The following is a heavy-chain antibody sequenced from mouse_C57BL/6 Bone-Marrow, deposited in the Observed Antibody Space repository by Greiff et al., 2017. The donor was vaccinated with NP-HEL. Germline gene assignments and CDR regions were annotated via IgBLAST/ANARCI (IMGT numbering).Heavy chain of an antibody. J-gene: IGHJ4*01. Sequence: VQLQQSGPELVKPGASVKISCKASGYTFTDYYVNWVKQSHGKSLEWIGDINPNNGGTSYNQKFKGKATLTVDKSSSTAYMELRSLTSEDSAVYYCARATYDGSDEAMDKWGRGTSVTVSA. CDR2: INPNNGGT. V-gene: IGHV1-26*01. CDR1: GYTFTDYY. D-gene: IGHD2-10*01. CDR3: ARATYDGSDEAMDK.